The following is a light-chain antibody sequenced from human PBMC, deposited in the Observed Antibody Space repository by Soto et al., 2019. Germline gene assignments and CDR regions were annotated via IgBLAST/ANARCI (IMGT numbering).Light chain of an antibody. Sequence: ALTQPASVSGSPGQSITISRTGTSSDVGAYNYVSWYQQHPGKAPKLMIYEVINRPSGVSNRFSGSKSGNTASLTISGLQAEDEADYYCGSYTSASTLVFGTGTKVTV. CDR2: EVI. CDR3: GSYTSASTLV. J-gene: IGLJ1*01. CDR1: SSDVGAYNY. V-gene: IGLV2-14*01.